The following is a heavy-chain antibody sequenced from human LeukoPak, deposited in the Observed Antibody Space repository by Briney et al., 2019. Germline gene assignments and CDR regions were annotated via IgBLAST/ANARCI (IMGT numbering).Heavy chain of an antibody. CDR3: ARDHAPTFDSSGYFGY. V-gene: IGHV3-30*01. CDR2: ISYDGSNK. D-gene: IGHD3-22*01. Sequence: GGSLRLSCAASGFTLSSYAMHWVRQAPGKGLEWVAVISYDGSNKYYADSVKGRFTISRDNSKNTLYLQMNSLRAEDTAVYYCARDHAPTFDSSGYFGYWGQGTLVTVSS. J-gene: IGHJ4*02. CDR1: GFTLSSYA.